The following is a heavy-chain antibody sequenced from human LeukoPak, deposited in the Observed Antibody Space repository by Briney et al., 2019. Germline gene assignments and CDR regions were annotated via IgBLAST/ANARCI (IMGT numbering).Heavy chain of an antibody. CDR3: AKWFSVCSGNNCSDY. CDR2: INWNGGST. V-gene: IGHV3-20*04. D-gene: IGHD2-15*01. CDR1: GFTFDDYG. Sequence: GSLRLSCAASGFTFDDYGMSWVRQAPGKGLEWVSGINWNGGSTGYADSVKGRFTISRDNAKNSLYLQMNSLRAEDTAMYYCAKWFSVCSGNNCSDYWGQGTLVTVSS. J-gene: IGHJ4*02.